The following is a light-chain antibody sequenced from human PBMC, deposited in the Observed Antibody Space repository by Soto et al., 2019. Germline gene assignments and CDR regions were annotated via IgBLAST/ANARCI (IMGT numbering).Light chain of an antibody. J-gene: IGKJ5*01. CDR2: AAS. CDR1: QRISTW. Sequence: DLQMTQSPSSVSASVGDRVTITCRASQRISTWLAWYQQKPGKAPKLLIYAASSLESGVPSRFSGSASGTNFSLTISSLQPEDFATYYCQQANSFPITFGQGTRLEIK. CDR3: QQANSFPIT. V-gene: IGKV1-12*01.